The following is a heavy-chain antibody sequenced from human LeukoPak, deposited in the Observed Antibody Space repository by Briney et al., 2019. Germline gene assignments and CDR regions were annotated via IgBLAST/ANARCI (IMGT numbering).Heavy chain of an antibody. CDR3: AKDQKMHGDY. J-gene: IGHJ4*02. CDR2: ISGNGGST. D-gene: IGHD5-24*01. Sequence: GGSLRLSCAASGFTFGNYAMSWVRQAPGKGLEWVSLISGNGGSTYYADSVKGRFTISRDNSKNTLYLQMSSLRAEDTAVYYCAKDQKMHGDYWGQGTLVTVFS. CDR1: GFTFGNYA. V-gene: IGHV3-23*01.